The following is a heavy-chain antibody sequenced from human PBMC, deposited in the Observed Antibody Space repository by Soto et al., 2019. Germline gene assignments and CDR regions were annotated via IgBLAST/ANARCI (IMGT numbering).Heavy chain of an antibody. D-gene: IGHD3-3*01. CDR3: ARGRGFWSDYYYYGMDV. CDR2: INPSGGST. V-gene: IGHV1-46*01. Sequence: QVQLVQSGAEVKKPGASVKVSCKASGYTFTSYYMHWVRQAPGQGLEWMGIINPSGGSTSYAQKFQGRVTMTRETSTSTVYMELSSLRSEDTAVYYCARGRGFWSDYYYYGMDVWGQGTTVTVSS. J-gene: IGHJ6*02. CDR1: GYTFTSYY.